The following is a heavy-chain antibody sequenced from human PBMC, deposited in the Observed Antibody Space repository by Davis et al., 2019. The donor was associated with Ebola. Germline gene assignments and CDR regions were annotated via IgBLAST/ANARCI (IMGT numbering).Heavy chain of an antibody. V-gene: IGHV4-30-2*01. CDR2: IYHSGST. Sequence: SETLSLTCAVSGGSISSGGYSWSWIRQPPGKGLEWIGYIYHSGSTNYNPSLKSRVTISVDTSKNQFSLKLSSVTAADTAVYYCARGGCSSASCYQWAFDLWGRGTLVTVSS. J-gene: IGHJ2*01. CDR1: GGSISSGGYS. CDR3: ARGGCSSASCYQWAFDL. D-gene: IGHD2-2*01.